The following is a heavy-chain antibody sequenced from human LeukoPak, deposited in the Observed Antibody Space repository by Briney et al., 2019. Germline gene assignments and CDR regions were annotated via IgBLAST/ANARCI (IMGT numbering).Heavy chain of an antibody. J-gene: IGHJ4*02. D-gene: IGHD3-16*02. CDR1: GFTFSSYE. CDR2: ISSSGSTI. CDR3: AKMITFGGVIVLKHFDY. V-gene: IGHV3-48*03. Sequence: GGSLRLSCAASGFTFSSYEMNWVRQAPGEGLEWVSYISSSGSTIYYADSVKGRFTISRDNAKNSLYLQMNSLRAEDTAVYYCAKMITFGGVIVLKHFDYWGQGTLVTVSS.